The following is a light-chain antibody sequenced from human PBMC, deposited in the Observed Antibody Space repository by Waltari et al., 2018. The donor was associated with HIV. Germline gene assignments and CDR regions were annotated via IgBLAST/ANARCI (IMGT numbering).Light chain of an antibody. CDR3: SSYTRNHSLV. CDR2: GVS. CDR1: ATDLDVYNF. J-gene: IGLJ3*02. V-gene: IGLV2-14*01. Sequence: HSALTQPASVPGSPGQSITISCSGTATDLDVYNFVSWYRQYPGLAPQLVLYGVSSRPSGVSLRFSGSKSGDTASLTISGLEAEDEAHYYCSSYTRNHSLVFGGGTKLTVL.